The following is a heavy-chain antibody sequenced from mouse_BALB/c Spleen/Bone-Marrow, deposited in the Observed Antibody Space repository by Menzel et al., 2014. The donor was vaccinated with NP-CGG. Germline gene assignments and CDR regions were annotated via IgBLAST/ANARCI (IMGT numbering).Heavy chain of an antibody. V-gene: IGHV1-69*02. Sequence: QVQLQQSGAELVRPGASVKLSCKASGYTFTNYWINWVRQRPGQGLEWIGNIYPSDSYSNYNQKFKDKATLTVDKSSSTAYMQLSSPTSEDSAVYYCTRRDRYDYYGVDYWGQATSVTVSS. CDR1: GYTFTNYW. D-gene: IGHD2-14*01. J-gene: IGHJ4*01. CDR3: TRRDRYDYYGVDY. CDR2: IYPSDSYS.